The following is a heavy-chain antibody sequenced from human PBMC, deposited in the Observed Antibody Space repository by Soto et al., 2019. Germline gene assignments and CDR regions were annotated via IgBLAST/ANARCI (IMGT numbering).Heavy chain of an antibody. Sequence: QVQLQESGPGLVKPSETLSLTCTVSGGSVTTGSYYWRWIRQPPGKGLEWIGYIYYSGSTNYNPSLKSRVSISVDTSKNQFSLKLRSVTAADTAVYYCANYPTTVTSDYWGQGTLVTVSS. CDR3: ANYPTTVTSDY. D-gene: IGHD4-17*01. CDR2: IYYSGST. V-gene: IGHV4-61*01. CDR1: GGSVTTGSYY. J-gene: IGHJ4*02.